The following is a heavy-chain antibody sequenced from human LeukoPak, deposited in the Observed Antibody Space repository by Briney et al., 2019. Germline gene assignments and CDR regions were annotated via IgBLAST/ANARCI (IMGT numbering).Heavy chain of an antibody. V-gene: IGHV4-31*03. Sequence: SQTLSLTCTVSGGSISSGGYYWSWVRQHPGKGLEWIGYIYYSGSTYYNTSLKSRVTISVDTSKNQFSLKLSSVTAADTAVYYCASSPMLDCSGGSCYSGGQYYYYYGMDVWGQGTTVTVSS. J-gene: IGHJ6*02. CDR3: ASSPMLDCSGGSCYSGGQYYYYYGMDV. CDR1: GGSISSGGYY. CDR2: IYYSGST. D-gene: IGHD2-15*01.